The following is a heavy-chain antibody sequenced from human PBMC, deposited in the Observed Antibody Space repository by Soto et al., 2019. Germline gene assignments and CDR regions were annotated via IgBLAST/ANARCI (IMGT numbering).Heavy chain of an antibody. CDR3: ARAYGGNPALFDP. CDR1: GFTVSRDY. J-gene: IGHJ5*02. D-gene: IGHD4-17*01. CDR2: IYTGGSA. V-gene: IGHV3-53*01. Sequence: GGSLRLSCAASGFTVSRDYMSWVRQAPGKGLEWVSVIYTGGSAYYADSVKGRFTFSRDNSKNTLYLQMNSLRAEDTAVYYCARAYGGNPALFDPWGQGTLVTVSS.